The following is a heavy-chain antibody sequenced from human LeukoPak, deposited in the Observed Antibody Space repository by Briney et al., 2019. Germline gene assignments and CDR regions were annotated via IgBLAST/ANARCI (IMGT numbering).Heavy chain of an antibody. CDR2: INHSGST. CDR1: GGSFSGYY. V-gene: IGHV4-34*01. CDR3: ARSAAMAKYYYYYYMDV. Sequence: PSETLSLTCAVYGGSFSGYYWSWIRQPPGKGLEWIGEINHSGSTNYNPSLKSRVTISVDTSKNQFSLKLSSVTAADTAVYYCARSAAMAKYYYYYYMDVWGKGTTVTVSS. D-gene: IGHD5-18*01. J-gene: IGHJ6*03.